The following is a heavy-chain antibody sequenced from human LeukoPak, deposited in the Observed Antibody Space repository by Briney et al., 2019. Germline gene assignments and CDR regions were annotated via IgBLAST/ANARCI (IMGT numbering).Heavy chain of an antibody. J-gene: IGHJ4*02. Sequence: PSETLSLTCTVSGGSISSYYWTWIRQPPGKGLELIGYIHYSGGTNYNPSLKSRVTLSVDTSKNQISLKLSSVTAADTAVYFCARGTAAASGSFDYWGQGTRVTVSS. CDR3: ARGTAAASGSFDY. D-gene: IGHD1-14*01. V-gene: IGHV4-59*08. CDR1: GGSISSYY. CDR2: IHYSGGT.